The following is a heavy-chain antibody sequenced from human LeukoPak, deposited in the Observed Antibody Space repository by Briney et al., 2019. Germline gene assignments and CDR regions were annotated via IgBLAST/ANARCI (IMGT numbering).Heavy chain of an antibody. D-gene: IGHD3-22*01. CDR3: AREGKRREYYYDSSGYDY. J-gene: IGHJ4*02. V-gene: IGHV1-8*01. Sequence: ASVKVSCKASGYTFTSYDINWVRQATGQGLEWMGWMNPNSGNTGYAQKLQGRVTMTTDTSTSTAYMELRSLRSDDTAVYYCAREGKRREYYYDSSGYDYWGQGTLVTVSS. CDR1: GYTFTSYD. CDR2: MNPNSGNT.